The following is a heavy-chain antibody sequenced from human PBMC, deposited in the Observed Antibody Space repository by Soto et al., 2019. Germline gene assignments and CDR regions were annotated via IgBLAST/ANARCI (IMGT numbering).Heavy chain of an antibody. Sequence: GGXQRLSFSGSGFAFISYAISGVRQSPGKGLEWVSAISGSGGGTYYADSVKGRFTISRDNSKNTLYLQMNSLRAEDTAVYYCAKDRRVYYYYGMDVWGQGTTVTVSS. CDR3: AKDRRVYYYYGMDV. CDR2: ISGSGGGT. CDR1: GFAFISYA. V-gene: IGHV3-23*01. D-gene: IGHD6-13*01. J-gene: IGHJ6*02.